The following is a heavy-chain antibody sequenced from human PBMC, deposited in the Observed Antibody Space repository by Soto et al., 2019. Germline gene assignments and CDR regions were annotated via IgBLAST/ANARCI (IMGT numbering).Heavy chain of an antibody. CDR2: IWYDGSNK. J-gene: IGHJ6*03. V-gene: IGHV3-33*01. Sequence: GGSLRLSCAASGFTFSSYGMHWVRQAPGKGLEWVAVIWYDGSNKYYADSVKGRFTISRDNSKNTLYLQMNSLRAEDTAVYYCARQWGGYDFWSGDPYYMDVWGKGTTVTVSS. CDR3: ARQWGGYDFWSGDPYYMDV. CDR1: GFTFSSYG. D-gene: IGHD3-3*01.